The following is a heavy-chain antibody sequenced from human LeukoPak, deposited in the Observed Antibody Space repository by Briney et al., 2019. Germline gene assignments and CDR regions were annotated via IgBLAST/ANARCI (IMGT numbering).Heavy chain of an antibody. Sequence: SETLSLTCTVSGGSTSNYYWSWIRQPPGKGLEWIGSIYYSGNTYYNPSLKSRVTISVDTSKNQFSLKLTSVTAADTAVYYCAHFKGGSFDFWGQGTMVTVSS. CDR1: GGSTSNYY. CDR3: AHFKGGSFDF. V-gene: IGHV4-59*05. J-gene: IGHJ3*01. CDR2: IYYSGNT. D-gene: IGHD1-26*01.